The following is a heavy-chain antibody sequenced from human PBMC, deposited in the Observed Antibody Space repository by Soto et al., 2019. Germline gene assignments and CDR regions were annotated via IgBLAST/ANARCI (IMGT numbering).Heavy chain of an antibody. V-gene: IGHV3-23*01. Sequence: PGGSLRLSCAASGFTFSSYAMSWVRQAPGKGLEWVSAISGSGGSTYYADSVKGRFTISRDNSKNTLYLQMNSLRAEDTAVYYCAKDNPLELNLGPSYYYYYMDVWGKGTTVTVSS. D-gene: IGHD1-7*01. CDR1: GFTFSSYA. J-gene: IGHJ6*03. CDR3: AKDNPLELNLGPSYYYYYMDV. CDR2: ISGSGGST.